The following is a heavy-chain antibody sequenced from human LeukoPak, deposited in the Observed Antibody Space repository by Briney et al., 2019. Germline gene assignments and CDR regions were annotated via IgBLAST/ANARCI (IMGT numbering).Heavy chain of an antibody. CDR1: GGSMNNYY. J-gene: IGHJ4*02. CDR3: TRGSGWYFY. Sequence: SGTLSLTCTVSGGSMNNYYWSWIRQPPGKGLEWIGYIHYSGSTNYSPSLESRVTISIDTSKNQVSLKLSSVTPADTAVYYCTRGSGWYFYWGQGTPVTVSS. V-gene: IGHV4-59*08. D-gene: IGHD6-19*01. CDR2: IHYSGST.